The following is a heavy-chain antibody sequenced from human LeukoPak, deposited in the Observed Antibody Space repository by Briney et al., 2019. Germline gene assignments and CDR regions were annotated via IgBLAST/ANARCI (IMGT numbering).Heavy chain of an antibody. CDR2: INHSGST. D-gene: IGHD1-14*01. CDR1: GGSFSGYY. V-gene: IGHV4-34*01. Sequence: PSETLSLTCAVYGGSFSGYYWSWIRQPPGKGLEWIGEINHSGSTYYNPSLKSRVTISVDTSKNQFSLKLSSVTAADTAVYYCARHSVSYYYMDVWGKGTTVTISS. CDR3: ARHSVSYYYMDV. J-gene: IGHJ6*03.